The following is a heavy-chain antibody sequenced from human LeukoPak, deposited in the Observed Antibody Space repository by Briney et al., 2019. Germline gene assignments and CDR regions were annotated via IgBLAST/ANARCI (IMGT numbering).Heavy chain of an antibody. CDR2: INPSNGKT. J-gene: IGHJ3*02. CDR1: GYTLTNYY. V-gene: IGHV1-46*01. Sequence: ASVKVSCKASGYTLTNYYMHCVRQAPGQGLEWMGIINPSNGKTNYAQRFQDRVTMTMDMSTSTVYMELSSLKSEDTAVYYCARRLGLRWDLQAFDIWGQGTMVTVSS. CDR3: ARRLGLRWDLQAFDI. D-gene: IGHD4-23*01.